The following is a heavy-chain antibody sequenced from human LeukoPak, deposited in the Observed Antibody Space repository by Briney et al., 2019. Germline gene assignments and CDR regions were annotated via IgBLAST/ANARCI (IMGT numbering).Heavy chain of an antibody. CDR2: INPSGGST. CDR1: GYTFTSYY. CDR3: ARGDPNVDY. J-gene: IGHJ4*02. V-gene: IGHV1-46*01. D-gene: IGHD2-21*02. Sequence: ASVKVSCKASGYTFTSYYMHWVRQAPGQGLEWMGIINPSGGSTSYAQKLQGRVTMTTDTSTSTAYMELRSLRSDDTAVYYCARGDPNVDYWGQGTLVTVSS.